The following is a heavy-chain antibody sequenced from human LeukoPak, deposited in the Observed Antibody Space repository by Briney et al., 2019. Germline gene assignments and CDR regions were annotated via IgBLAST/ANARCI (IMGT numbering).Heavy chain of an antibody. J-gene: IGHJ4*02. D-gene: IGHD3-22*01. Sequence: SQTLSLTCAISGDSVSSNSAAWNWIRQSPSRGLEWLGRTYYRPKWYNDYAVSVKSRITINPDTSKNQFSLQLNSVTPEDTAVYYCARGSPFDYYDSSGYYYFDYWGQGTLVTVSS. CDR3: ARGSPFDYYDSSGYYYFDY. CDR2: TYYRPKWYN. V-gene: IGHV6-1*01. CDR1: GDSVSSNSAA.